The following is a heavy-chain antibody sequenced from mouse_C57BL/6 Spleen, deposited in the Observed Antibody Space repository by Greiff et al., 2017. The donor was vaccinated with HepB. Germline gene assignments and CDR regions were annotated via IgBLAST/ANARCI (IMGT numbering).Heavy chain of an antibody. V-gene: IGHV1-64*01. J-gene: IGHJ1*03. CDR1: GYTFTSYW. CDR2: IHPNSGST. Sequence: QVQLQQPGAELVKPGASVKLSCKASGYTFTSYWMHWVKQRPGQGLEWIGMIHPNSGSTNYNEKFKSKATLTVDKSSSTAYMQLSSLTSEDSAVYYCARSDYDYHGYFDVWGTGTTVTVSS. CDR3: ARSDYDYHGYFDV. D-gene: IGHD2-4*01.